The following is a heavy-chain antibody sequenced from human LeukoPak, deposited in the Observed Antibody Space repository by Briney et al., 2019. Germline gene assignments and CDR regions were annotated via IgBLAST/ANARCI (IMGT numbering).Heavy chain of an antibody. CDR3: ARQGLTISDY. CDR2: IYYSGST. CDR1: GGSISSSSYY. V-gene: IGHV4-39*01. D-gene: IGHD3-9*01. Sequence: SETLSLTCTVSGGSISSSSYYWGWIRQPPGKGLEWIGSIYYSGSTYYNPSLKSRVTISVDTSKNQFSLKLSSVTAADTAVYYCARQGLTISDYWGQGTLVTVSS. J-gene: IGHJ4*02.